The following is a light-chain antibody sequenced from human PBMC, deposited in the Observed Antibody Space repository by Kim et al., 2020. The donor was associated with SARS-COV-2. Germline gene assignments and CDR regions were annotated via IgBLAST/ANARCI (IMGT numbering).Light chain of an antibody. J-gene: IGLJ3*02. Sequence: SYELTQPPSLSVSPGQTASITCSGDKLGDKYACWYQQKPGQSPVLVIYQDSKRPSGIPERFSGSNSGNTATLTISGTQAMDEADYYCQAWDSSTAAFGGG. CDR3: QAWDSSTAA. V-gene: IGLV3-1*01. CDR1: KLGDKY. CDR2: QDS.